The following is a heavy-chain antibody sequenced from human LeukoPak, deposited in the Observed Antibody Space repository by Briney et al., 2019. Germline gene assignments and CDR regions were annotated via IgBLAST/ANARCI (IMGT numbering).Heavy chain of an antibody. Sequence: GRSLRLSCAASGFTFDDYAMHWVRQAPGKGLEWVSGISWNSGSIGYADSVKGRFTISRDNAKNSLYLQMNSLRAEDTAVYYCARDLPTSEVGATGSFDYWGQGTLVTVSS. CDR1: GFTFDDYA. CDR3: ARDLPTSEVGATGSFDY. D-gene: IGHD1-26*01. CDR2: ISWNSGSI. V-gene: IGHV3-9*01. J-gene: IGHJ4*02.